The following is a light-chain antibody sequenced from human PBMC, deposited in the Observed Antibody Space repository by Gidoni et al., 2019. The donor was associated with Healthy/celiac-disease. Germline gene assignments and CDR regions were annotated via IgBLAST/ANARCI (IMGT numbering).Light chain of an antibody. CDR2: SNN. J-gene: IGLJ2*01. CDR1: SSNIGSNY. V-gene: IGLV1-47*02. CDR3: AAWDDSLSGPV. Sequence: QSVLTQPPSASGTPGQRVTISCSGSSSNIGSNYVYWYQQRPGTAPKLLSYSNNQRPSGVPDRVSGSKSGTSASLAISGLRSEDEADYYCAAWDDSLSGPVFGGGTKLTVL.